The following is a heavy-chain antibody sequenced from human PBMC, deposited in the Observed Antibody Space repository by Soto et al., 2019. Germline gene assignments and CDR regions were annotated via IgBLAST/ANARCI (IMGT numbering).Heavy chain of an antibody. J-gene: IGHJ3*02. D-gene: IGHD3-10*01. CDR3: TAWFGYLHDI. CDR1: GFTFSSDW. Sequence: EVQLVESGGGLVQPGGSLRLSCAASGFTFSSDWMSWVRQATGKGLEWVANIKQDGSEKYYVDSVKGRFTISRDNAKNSLYLKMNSLRAEDTAVYYCTAWFGYLHDIWGQGTMVTVSS. V-gene: IGHV3-7*03. CDR2: IKQDGSEK.